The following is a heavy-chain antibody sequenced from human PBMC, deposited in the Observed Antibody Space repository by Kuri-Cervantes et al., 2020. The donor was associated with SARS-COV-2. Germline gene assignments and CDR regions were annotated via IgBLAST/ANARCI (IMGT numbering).Heavy chain of an antibody. D-gene: IGHD6-19*01. CDR1: GFTFSSYA. Sequence: GGSLRLSCAASGFTFSSYATSWVRQAPGKGLEWVSAISGSGGSTYYADSVKGRFTISRDNSKNTLYLQMNSLRAEDTAVYYCARDIAVAEVGVAYWGQGTLVTFSS. CDR3: ARDIAVAEVGVAY. J-gene: IGHJ4*02. V-gene: IGHV3-23*01. CDR2: ISGSGGST.